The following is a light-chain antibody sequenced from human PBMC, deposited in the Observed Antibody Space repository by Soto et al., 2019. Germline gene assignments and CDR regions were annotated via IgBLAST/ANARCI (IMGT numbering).Light chain of an antibody. V-gene: IGLV1-40*01. Sequence: QSVLTQPPSVSGAPGQRVTISCTGSSSNIGAGYDVHWYQQLPGTAPKLLIYGNSNRPSGVPDRFAGSKSGTSASLAITGLQAGDVAAYYSQSYDSSLSGSVFGGGTKLTVL. CDR3: QSYDSSLSGSV. CDR1: SSNIGAGYD. CDR2: GNS. J-gene: IGLJ2*01.